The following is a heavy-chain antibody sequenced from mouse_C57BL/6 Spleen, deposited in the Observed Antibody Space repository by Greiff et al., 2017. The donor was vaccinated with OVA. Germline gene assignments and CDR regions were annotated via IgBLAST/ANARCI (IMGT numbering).Heavy chain of an antibody. CDR1: GYTFTDYE. CDR3: TREGYDYHYFDY. J-gene: IGHJ2*01. Sequence: VQLKQSGAELVRPGASVTLSCKASGYTFTDYEMHWVKQTPVHGLEWIGAIDPETGGTAYNQKFKGKAILTADKSSSTAYMELRSLTSEDSAVYYCTREGYDYHYFDYWGQGTTLTVSS. D-gene: IGHD2-4*01. CDR2: IDPETGGT. V-gene: IGHV1-15*01.